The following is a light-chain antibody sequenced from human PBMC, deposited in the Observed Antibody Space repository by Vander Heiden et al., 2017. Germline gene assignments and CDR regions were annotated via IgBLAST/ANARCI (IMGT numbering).Light chain of an antibody. CDR1: SSDVGDYNS. Sequence: QSALTQPRSVSGSPGQSVTISCTGTSSDVGDYNSVSWYQQHPGKAPKLMIYDVSKRPSGVPDRFSGSKSGNTASLTISGLQAEDEADYYCCSYAGTYTVWVFGGGTKLTVL. V-gene: IGLV2-11*01. J-gene: IGLJ3*02. CDR2: DVS. CDR3: CSYAGTYTVWV.